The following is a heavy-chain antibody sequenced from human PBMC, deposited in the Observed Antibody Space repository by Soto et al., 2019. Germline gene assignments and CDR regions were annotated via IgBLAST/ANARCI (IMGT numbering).Heavy chain of an antibody. J-gene: IGHJ6*02. D-gene: IGHD6-6*01. CDR2: ISAYNGNT. Sequence: QVQLVQSGAEVKKPGASVKVSCKASGYTFTSYGISWVRQAPGQGLEWMGWISAYNGNTNYAQKLQGRVTMTTDTSKSTAYLELRSLRSDDTAVYYCARDYGSSSRRAAYYYYGMDVWGQGTTVTVSS. CDR1: GYTFTSYG. CDR3: ARDYGSSSRRAAYYYYGMDV. V-gene: IGHV1-18*01.